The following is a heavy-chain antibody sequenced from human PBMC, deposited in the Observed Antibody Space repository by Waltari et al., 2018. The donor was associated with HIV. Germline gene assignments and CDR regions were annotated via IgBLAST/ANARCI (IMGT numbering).Heavy chain of an antibody. D-gene: IGHD3-9*01. V-gene: IGHV3-48*02. CDR2: ISSESTNI. CDR3: ARDTLNFYFGLDL. CDR1: GFTLRPFL. Sequence: EEKLVEAGGWDVLRPGGSLALHWGGPGFTLRPFLMNWVRQAPGKGLEWIAYISSESTNIQYADSVKGRFTVSRDNAKESLYLQMNSLRDGDTAVYYCARDTLNFYFGLDLWGQGTTVTVSS. J-gene: IGHJ6*02.